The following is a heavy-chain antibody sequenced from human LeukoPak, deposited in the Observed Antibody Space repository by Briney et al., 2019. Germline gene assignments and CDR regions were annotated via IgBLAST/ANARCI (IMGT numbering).Heavy chain of an antibody. D-gene: IGHD3-3*01. Sequence: SETLSLTCAVYGGSLSGYYWSWIRQPPGKGLEWIGEINHSGSTNYNPSLKSRVTISVDTSKNQFSLKLSSVTAADTAVYYCARGLPYYDFWSGYYPYYFDYWGQGTLVTVSS. V-gene: IGHV4-34*01. CDR2: INHSGST. CDR3: ARGLPYYDFWSGYYPYYFDY. J-gene: IGHJ4*02. CDR1: GGSLSGYY.